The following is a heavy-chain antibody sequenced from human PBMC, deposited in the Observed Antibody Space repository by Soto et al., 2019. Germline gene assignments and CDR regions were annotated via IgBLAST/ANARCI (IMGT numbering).Heavy chain of an antibody. CDR2: IYTSGST. J-gene: IGHJ6*02. Sequence: IWQHAGQEPEWIGRIYTSGSTNCNPALKGRVTMSVETSKNQFSLKLSSVTAADTAVYYCARDQGSFWYGTHPYYNHGMDIWGQATTVTVPS. CDR3: ARDQGSFWYGTHPYYNHGMDI. D-gene: IGHD6-19*01. V-gene: IGHV4-4*07.